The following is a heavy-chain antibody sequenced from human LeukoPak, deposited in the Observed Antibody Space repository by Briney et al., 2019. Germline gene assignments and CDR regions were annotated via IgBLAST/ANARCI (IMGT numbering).Heavy chain of an antibody. V-gene: IGHV3-23*01. CDR2: ISGSGGST. CDR3: AKDRSSSGGSCYDY. Sequence: GGSLRPSCAASGFTFSSYAMSWVRQAPGKGLEWVSAISGSGGSTYYADSVKGRFTISRDNSKNTLYLQMNSLRAEDTAVYYCAKDRSSSGGSCYDYWGQGTLVTVSS. CDR1: GFTFSSYA. J-gene: IGHJ4*02. D-gene: IGHD2-15*01.